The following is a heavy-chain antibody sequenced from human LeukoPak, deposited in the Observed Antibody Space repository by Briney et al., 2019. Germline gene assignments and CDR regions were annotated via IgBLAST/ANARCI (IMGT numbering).Heavy chain of an antibody. Sequence: PSETLSLSCSVSGGSISRYYWSWIRQPPGKGLEWIGDIYYNASTNYNPSLKSRVTISVDTSKNQFSLKLSSVIAADTAVYYCARHPRDGYNSPYFYYGVAVWGHGTTVTVSS. CDR2: IYYNAST. D-gene: IGHD5-24*01. CDR1: GGSISRYY. CDR3: ARHPRDGYNSPYFYYGVAV. V-gene: IGHV4-59*08. J-gene: IGHJ6*02.